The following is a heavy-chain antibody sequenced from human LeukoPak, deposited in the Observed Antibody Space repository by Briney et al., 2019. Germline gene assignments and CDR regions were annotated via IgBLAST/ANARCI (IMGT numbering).Heavy chain of an antibody. V-gene: IGHV1-2*06. CDR3: ARPGTTVNTVFDY. D-gene: IGHD4-17*01. J-gene: IGHJ4*02. Sequence: ASEKVSCKASGYTYTGYYMHWVRQATGQGLEWMGRINPNSGGTNYAQKFQGRVTMTRDTSISTAYMELSRLRSDDTAVYYCARPGTTVNTVFDYWGQGTLVTVSS. CDR1: GYTYTGYY. CDR2: INPNSGGT.